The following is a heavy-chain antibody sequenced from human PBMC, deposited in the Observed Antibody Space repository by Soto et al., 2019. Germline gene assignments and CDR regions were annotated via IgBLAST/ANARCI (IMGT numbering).Heavy chain of an antibody. CDR1: GYTLTELS. D-gene: IGHD3-22*01. J-gene: IGHJ4*02. V-gene: IGHV1-24*01. CDR3: ASEEENYYDSSGYYGVSY. CDR2: FDPEDGET. Sequence: ASVKVSCKVSGYTLTELSMHWVRQAPGKGLEWMGGFDPEDGETIYAQKFQGRVTMTEDTSTDTAYMELSSLRSEDTAVYYCASEEENYYDSSGYYGVSYWGQGTLVTV.